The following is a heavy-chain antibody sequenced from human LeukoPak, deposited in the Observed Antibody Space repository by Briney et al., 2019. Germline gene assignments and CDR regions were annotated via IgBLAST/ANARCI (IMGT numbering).Heavy chain of an antibody. CDR1: GITLSEYH. Sequence: PGGSLRLSCVASGITLSEYHMSWIRQAPGRGLEWVSSISHRGSTIYYADSVRGGFTISRDNAQKSLFLQMNSLRAEDTALYYCARETYAEAGPSGYYYYYMDVWGRGTTVTVSS. D-gene: IGHD3-16*01. J-gene: IGHJ6*03. CDR2: ISHRGSTI. V-gene: IGHV3-11*04. CDR3: ARETYAEAGPSGYYYYYMDV.